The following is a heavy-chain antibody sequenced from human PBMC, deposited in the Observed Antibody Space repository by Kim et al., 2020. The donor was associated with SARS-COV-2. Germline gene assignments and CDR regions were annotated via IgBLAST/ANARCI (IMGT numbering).Heavy chain of an antibody. J-gene: IGHJ4*02. V-gene: IGHV3-73*01. Sequence: YAASVKGRFTISRDDSKNTAYLQMNSLKTEDTAVYYCTRLVRDYGDSKDYWGQGTLVTVSS. CDR3: TRLVRDYGDSKDY. D-gene: IGHD4-17*01.